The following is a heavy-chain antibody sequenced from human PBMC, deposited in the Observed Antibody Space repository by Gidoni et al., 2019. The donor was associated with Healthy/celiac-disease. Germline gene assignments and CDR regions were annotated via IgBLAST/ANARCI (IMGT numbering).Heavy chain of an antibody. Sequence: EVQLAESGGGLVQPGRSLRLSCAASGSTFDDYTMHWVRHAPGKGLEWVSGMSWTRGSIGYADSVKGRFTISRDNAKNSLYLQMNSLRAEDTALYYWAKGAGAAAPSYYYYGMDVWGQGTTVTVSS. D-gene: IGHD6-13*01. J-gene: IGHJ6*02. CDR2: MSWTRGSI. CDR1: GSTFDDYT. V-gene: IGHV3-9*01. CDR3: AKGAGAAAPSYYYYGMDV.